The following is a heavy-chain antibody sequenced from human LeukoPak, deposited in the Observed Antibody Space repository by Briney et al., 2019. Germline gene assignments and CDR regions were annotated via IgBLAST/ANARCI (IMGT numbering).Heavy chain of an antibody. V-gene: IGHV4-4*07. CDR3: ASSWYDYYYYGMDV. J-gene: IGHJ6*02. CDR2: IYTSGST. CDR1: GVSINNYY. D-gene: IGHD6-13*01. Sequence: KSSETLSLTCTVSGVSINNYYWSWIRQPPGKGLEWIGRIYTSGSTNYNPSLKSRVTMSVDTSKNQFSLKLSSATAADTAVYYCASSWYDYYYYGMDVWGQGTTVTVSS.